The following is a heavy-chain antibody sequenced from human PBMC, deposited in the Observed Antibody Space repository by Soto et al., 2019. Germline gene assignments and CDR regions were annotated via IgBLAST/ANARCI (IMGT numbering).Heavy chain of an antibody. CDR3: ARDVTGNYYGRFDP. D-gene: IGHD1-26*01. V-gene: IGHV1-3*01. J-gene: IGHJ5*02. Sequence: QVQLVQSGAEVKKPGASVKVSCKASGYTFTSYAIHWVRQAPGQRLEWMGRINAGNDNTKYSQKFHGRVTFTRDKTASTAYMELSSLRTEDTAVYYCARDVTGNYYGRFDPWGQGTLVTVSS. CDR2: INAGNDNT. CDR1: GYTFTSYA.